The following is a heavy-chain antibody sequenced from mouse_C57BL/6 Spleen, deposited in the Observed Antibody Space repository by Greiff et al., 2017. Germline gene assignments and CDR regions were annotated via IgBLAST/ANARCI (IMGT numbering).Heavy chain of an antibody. J-gene: IGHJ3*01. CDR3: TGTDILGRIPFAY. Sequence: VQLKQSGPELVKPGASVKIPCKASGYTFTDYNMDWVKQSNGKSLEWIGVIHPHNGGTIYNQKFKGKATLTVDKSSNTAYMELRSLAAGDTAVKYWTGTDILGRIPFAYGGQGTLVTVSA. CDR2: IHPHNGGT. D-gene: IGHD3-3*01. V-gene: IGHV1-18*01. CDR1: GYTFTDYN.